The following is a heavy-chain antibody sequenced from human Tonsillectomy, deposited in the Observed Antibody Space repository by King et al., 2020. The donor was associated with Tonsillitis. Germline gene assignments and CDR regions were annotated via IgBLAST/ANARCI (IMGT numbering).Heavy chain of an antibody. V-gene: IGHV3-30*04. Sequence: VQLVESGGGVVQPGRSLRLSCAASGFTFSTFSMHWVRQAPGKGLEWVAIISYDGSHKYYADSVKGRFTISRDNSNNTLYLQMNTLRVEETAVYYCARPRPAGNVVVPAAISYYYGMDVWGQGTTVTVSS. CDR1: GFTFSTFS. CDR3: ARPRPAGNVVVPAAISYYYGMDV. D-gene: IGHD2-2*01. CDR2: ISYDGSHK. J-gene: IGHJ6*02.